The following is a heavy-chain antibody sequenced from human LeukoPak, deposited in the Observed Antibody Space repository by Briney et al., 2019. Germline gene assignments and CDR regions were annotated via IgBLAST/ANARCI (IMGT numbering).Heavy chain of an antibody. CDR1: RGSISGSIRSYY. J-gene: IGHJ4*02. Sequence: SETLSLTCTVSRGSISGSIRSYYWSWLRQPLGKGLEWIGYISSSGSTNDNPSLRSRVTISVDTSKNQFFLNLGSVSAADTAVYYCARIPLGYSGAYYFDYWGQGTLVTVSP. D-gene: IGHD5-12*01. CDR2: ISSSGST. V-gene: IGHV4-4*09. CDR3: ARIPLGYSGAYYFDY.